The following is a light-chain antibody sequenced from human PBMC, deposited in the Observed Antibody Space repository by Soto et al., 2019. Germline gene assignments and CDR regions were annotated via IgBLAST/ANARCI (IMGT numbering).Light chain of an antibody. V-gene: IGKV3-20*01. CDR1: QSVSSSY. Sequence: EIVLTQSPGTLSSSPGERATLSCRASQSVSSSYLAWYQQKPGQAPRLLIYAVSSRATGIPDRFSGSGSGTDFNLTIRRLEPEDFAVYYCQHYGNSPPYTFGQ. CDR2: AVS. J-gene: IGKJ2*01. CDR3: QHYGNSPPYT.